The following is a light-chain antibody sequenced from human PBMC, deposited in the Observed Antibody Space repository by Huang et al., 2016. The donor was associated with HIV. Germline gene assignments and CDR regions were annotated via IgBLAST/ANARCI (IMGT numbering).Light chain of an antibody. CDR3: MQGTHWPPT. Sequence: DVVMTQSPLSLPVTLGQPASISCRSSLSLIHGDGNTYLNWFLQRPGQSPRRLIYKVSNRDSGVPDRFSGSGSDTDFTLKISRVEAEDVGVYYCMQGTHWPPTFGGGTKVEIK. J-gene: IGKJ4*01. CDR1: LSLIHGDGNTY. CDR2: KVS. V-gene: IGKV2-30*02.